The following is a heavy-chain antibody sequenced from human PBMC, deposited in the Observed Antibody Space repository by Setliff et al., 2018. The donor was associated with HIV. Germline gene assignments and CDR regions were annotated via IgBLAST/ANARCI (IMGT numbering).Heavy chain of an antibody. CDR3: ARGSFGGSYSSF. CDR1: GYTFTNYD. CDR2: MNPDSGLT. V-gene: IGHV1-8*01. Sequence: ASLKVSCKASGYTFTNYDINWVRQVPGQGLEWMGRMNPDSGLTDYAPKLQGRVIMTRNTSITTAYMQVTRLRSDDTAVYYCARGSFGGSYSSFWGQGTLVTVSS. D-gene: IGHD1-26*01. J-gene: IGHJ4*02.